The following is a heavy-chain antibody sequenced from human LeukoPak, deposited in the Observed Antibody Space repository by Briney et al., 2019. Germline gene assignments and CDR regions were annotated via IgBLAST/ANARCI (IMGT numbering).Heavy chain of an antibody. CDR2: IIPIFGTA. Sequence: SVKVSCKASGGTFSSYAISWVRQAPGQGLEWMGGIIPIFGTANYAQKFQGRVTITTDESMSTAYMELSSLRSEDTAVYYCARTPSSGWSFNWFDPWGQGTLVTVSS. CDR3: ARTPSSGWSFNWFDP. CDR1: GGTFSSYA. D-gene: IGHD6-19*01. V-gene: IGHV1-69*05. J-gene: IGHJ5*02.